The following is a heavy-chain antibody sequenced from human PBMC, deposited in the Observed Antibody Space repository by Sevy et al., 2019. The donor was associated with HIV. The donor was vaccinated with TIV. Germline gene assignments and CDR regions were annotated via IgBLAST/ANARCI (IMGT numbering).Heavy chain of an antibody. CDR1: GFTFSSYW. CDR2: IKQDGGAQ. CDR3: ARSTNSAALDY. V-gene: IGHV3-7*01. D-gene: IGHD2-2*01. J-gene: IGHJ4*02. Sequence: GGSLRLSCAVSGFTFSSYWMSWVRQAPGKGLEWVANIKQDGGAQYYVDSVKGRFAISRDNAKNSLFLQMNSLRVEDTAVYYCARSTNSAALDYWDQGTPVTVSS.